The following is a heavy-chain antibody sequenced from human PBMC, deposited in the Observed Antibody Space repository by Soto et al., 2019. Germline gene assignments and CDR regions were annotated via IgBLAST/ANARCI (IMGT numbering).Heavy chain of an antibody. CDR2: ISESGVYT. V-gene: IGHV3-23*01. CDR3: AKETSPNTYYTFDF. Sequence: GGSLRLSCTASGFTFSTYAMSWVRQDPGEGLEWVSSISESGVYTDYADSVKGRFTISRDNSKNTLYVQMTSLRAEDTAVYYCAKETSPNTYYTFDFWGQGTMVTVSS. J-gene: IGHJ3*01. D-gene: IGHD1-26*01. CDR1: GFTFSTYA.